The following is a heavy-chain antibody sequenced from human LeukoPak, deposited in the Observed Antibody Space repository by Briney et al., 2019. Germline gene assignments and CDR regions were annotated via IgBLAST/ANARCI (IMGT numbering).Heavy chain of an antibody. V-gene: IGHV4-59*12. CDR3: ARVLGDSSGYYPDY. Sequence: SETLSLTCTVSGGSISSYYWNWIRQPPGKGLEWIGYIYYSGSTNYNPSLKSRVTISVDTSKNQFPLKLSSVTAADTAVYYCARVLGDSSGYYPDYWGQGTLVTVSS. J-gene: IGHJ4*02. CDR1: GGSISSYY. CDR2: IYYSGST. D-gene: IGHD3-22*01.